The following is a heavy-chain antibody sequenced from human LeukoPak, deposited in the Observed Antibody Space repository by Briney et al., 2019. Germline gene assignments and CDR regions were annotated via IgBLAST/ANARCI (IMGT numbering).Heavy chain of an antibody. CDR1: GFTFSSYS. Sequence: PGGSLRLSCAASGFTFSSYSMNWVRQAPGKGLEWVSSISSSSSYIYYADSVKGRFTISRDNAKNSLYLQMNSLRAEDTAVYYCARNNYDFWSGYYSVEYYFDYWGQGTLVTVSS. J-gene: IGHJ4*02. D-gene: IGHD3-3*01. CDR2: ISSSSSYI. CDR3: ARNNYDFWSGYYSVEYYFDY. V-gene: IGHV3-21*01.